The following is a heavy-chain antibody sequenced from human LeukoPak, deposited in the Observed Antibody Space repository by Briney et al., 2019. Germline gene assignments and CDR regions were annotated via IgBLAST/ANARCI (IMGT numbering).Heavy chain of an antibody. CDR3: AREFRRIAAAGDRIDY. J-gene: IGHJ4*02. V-gene: IGHV1-2*06. Sequence: ASVKVSCKASGYTFTGYYMHWVRQAPGQGLEWMGRINPNSGGTNYAQKFQGRVTMTRDTSISTAYMELSRLRSDDTAVYYCAREFRRIAAAGDRIDYWGPGTLVTVSS. CDR1: GYTFTGYY. CDR2: INPNSGGT. D-gene: IGHD6-13*01.